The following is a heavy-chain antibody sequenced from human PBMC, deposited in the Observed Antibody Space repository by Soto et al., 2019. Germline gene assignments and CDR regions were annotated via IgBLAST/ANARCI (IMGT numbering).Heavy chain of an antibody. CDR1: GYTFTSYG. V-gene: IGHV1-18*01. J-gene: IGHJ3*02. D-gene: IGHD4-17*01. CDR2: ISAYNGNT. Sequence: ASVKVSCKASGYTFTSYGISWVRQAPGQGLEWMGWISAYNGNTNYAQKLQGRVTMNTDTSTSTAYMELRSLRSDDTAVYYCARDRTVTTPGLRAFDIWGQGTMVTVSS. CDR3: ARDRTVTTPGLRAFDI.